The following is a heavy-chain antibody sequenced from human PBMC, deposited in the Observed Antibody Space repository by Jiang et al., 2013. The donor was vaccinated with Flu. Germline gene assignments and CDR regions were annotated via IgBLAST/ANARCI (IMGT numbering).Heavy chain of an antibody. J-gene: IGHJ4*02. Sequence: GPGLVKPSQTLSLTCTVSGGSISGGPYYWSWIRQPAGKPLEWIGRVYATGSTNYNPSLRSRVTISVDTSKNQFSLKLNSVTAADTAVYYCARGPSKYYFDYWGQGTLVTVSS. V-gene: IGHV4-61*02. CDR2: VYATGST. CDR3: ARGPSKYYFDY. CDR1: GGSISGGPYY.